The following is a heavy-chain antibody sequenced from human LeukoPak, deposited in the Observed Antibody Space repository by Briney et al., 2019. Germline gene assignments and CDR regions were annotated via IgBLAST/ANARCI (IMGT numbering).Heavy chain of an antibody. CDR3: TTRPTNEGLELETYFDY. CDR1: GFTFSNAW. D-gene: IGHD1-7*01. V-gene: IGHV3-15*01. CDR2: IKSKTDGGTT. J-gene: IGHJ4*02. Sequence: GGSLRLSCAASGFTFSNAWMSWVRQAPGKGLEWVGRIKSKTDGGTTDYAAPVKGRFTISRDDSKNTLYLQMNSLKTEDTAVCYCTTRPTNEGLELETYFDYWGQGTLVTVSS.